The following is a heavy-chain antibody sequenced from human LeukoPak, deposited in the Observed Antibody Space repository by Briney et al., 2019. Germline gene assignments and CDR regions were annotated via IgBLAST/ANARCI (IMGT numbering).Heavy chain of an antibody. CDR1: GGSISSYY. Sequence: SETLSLTCTVSGGSISSYYWSWIRQPPGKGLEWIGYIYYSGSTNYNPSLKSRVTISVDTSKNQFSLTLTSVTAADTAAYYCARRYCSGGICYYFDSWGQGTLVTVSS. D-gene: IGHD2-8*02. V-gene: IGHV4-59*08. CDR3: ARRYCSGGICYYFDS. CDR2: IYYSGST. J-gene: IGHJ4*02.